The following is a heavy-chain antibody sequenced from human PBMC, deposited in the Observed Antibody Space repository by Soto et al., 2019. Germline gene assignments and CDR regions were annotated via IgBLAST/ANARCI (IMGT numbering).Heavy chain of an antibody. D-gene: IGHD4-17*01. J-gene: IGHJ6*02. Sequence: QVQLVESGGGEVQPGRSLTISCAASGFTFSTYGMHWVRQTPGKGLEWVAVISYDGTNKFYSDSVKGRFTISRDNFKNTQTLQMNSLRAADTAVYSCAKDLQSYGDYDYYCYGMDVWGLGTRVTVSS. CDR2: ISYDGTNK. CDR3: AKDLQSYGDYDYYCYGMDV. V-gene: IGHV3-30*18. CDR1: GFTFSTYG.